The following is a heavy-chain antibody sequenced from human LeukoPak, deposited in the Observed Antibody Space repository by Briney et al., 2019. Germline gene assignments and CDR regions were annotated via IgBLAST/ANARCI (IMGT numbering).Heavy chain of an antibody. CDR1: GYTFTSYD. CDR2: VNPNSGST. J-gene: IGHJ4*02. V-gene: IGHV1-8*03. D-gene: IGHD5-12*01. CDR3: ARGRSTGYPYYFEY. Sequence: ASVKVSCKASGYTFTSYDINWVRQATGQGLEWMGWVNPNSGSTGYAQKFQGRVTITRNTSISTAYMELSGLRSEDTAVYYCARGRSTGYPYYFEYWGQGTLVTVSS.